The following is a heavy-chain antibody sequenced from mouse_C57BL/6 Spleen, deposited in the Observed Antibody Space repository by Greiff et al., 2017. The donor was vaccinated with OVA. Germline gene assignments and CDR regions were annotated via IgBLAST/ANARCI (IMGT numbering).Heavy chain of an antibody. Sequence: QVQLQQPGAELVKPGASVKLSCKASGYTFTSYWMHWVKQRPGRGLEWIGRIDPNSGGTKYNEKFKSKATLTVDKPSSTAYMQLSSLTSEDSAVYYCAKHYYGSSYPHYAMDYWGQGTSVTVSS. CDR2: IDPNSGGT. CDR3: AKHYYGSSYPHYAMDY. J-gene: IGHJ4*01. V-gene: IGHV1-72*01. D-gene: IGHD1-1*01. CDR1: GYTFTSYW.